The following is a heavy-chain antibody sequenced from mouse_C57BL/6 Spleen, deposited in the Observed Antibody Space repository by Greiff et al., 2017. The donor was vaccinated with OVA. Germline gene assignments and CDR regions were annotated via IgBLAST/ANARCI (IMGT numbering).Heavy chain of an antibody. CDR3: AREGSNYDAMDY. J-gene: IGHJ4*01. D-gene: IGHD1-1*01. CDR2: INPSTGGT. V-gene: IGHV1-42*01. CDR1: GYSFTGYY. Sequence: VQLQQSGPELVKPGASVKISCKASGYSFTGYYMNWVKQSPEKSLEWIGEINPSTGGTTYNQKFKAKATLTVYKSSSTAYMQLKSLTSEDSAVYYCAREGSNYDAMDYWGQGTSVTVSS.